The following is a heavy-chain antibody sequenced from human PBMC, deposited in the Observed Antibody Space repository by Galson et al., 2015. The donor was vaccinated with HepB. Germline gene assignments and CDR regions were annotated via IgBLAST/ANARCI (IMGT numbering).Heavy chain of an antibody. V-gene: IGHV4-59*12. CDR3: ARLLGGSASGFDP. J-gene: IGHJ5*02. CDR1: GVSISDYY. D-gene: IGHD6-19*01. CDR2: IYYVGST. Sequence: ETLSLTCSVSGVSISDYYWTWIRQPPGKGLEWIGYIYYVGSTKYAPSLRPRVTISLDTSKNQFSLTLNSVTSADTAVYYCARLLGGSASGFDPWGQGTLVTVSS.